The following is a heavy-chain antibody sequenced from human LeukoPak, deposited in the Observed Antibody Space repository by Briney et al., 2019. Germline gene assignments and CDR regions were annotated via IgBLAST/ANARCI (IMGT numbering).Heavy chain of an antibody. J-gene: IGHJ6*03. CDR2: ISAYNGNT. D-gene: IGHD1-26*01. Sequence: GASVKVSCKASGYTFTSYGISWVRQAPGQGLEWVGWISAYNGNTNYAQKLQGRGTMTTDTSTSTAYMQLRSLRSDDTAVYYCARDVRATYMDVWGKGTTVTVSS. V-gene: IGHV1-18*01. CDR3: ARDVRATYMDV. CDR1: GYTFTSYG.